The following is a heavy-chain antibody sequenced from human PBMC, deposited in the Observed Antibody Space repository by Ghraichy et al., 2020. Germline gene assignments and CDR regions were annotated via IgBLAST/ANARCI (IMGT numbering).Heavy chain of an antibody. J-gene: IGHJ3*02. CDR1: GYTFTSYG. CDR3: ARDQGYDYVWGSYRPADI. V-gene: IGHV1-18*04. CDR2: ISAYNGNT. Sequence: ASVKVFCKASGYTFTSYGISWVRQAPGQGLEWMGWISAYNGNTNYAQKRQGRVTMTTDTSTSTAYMELRSLRSDDTAVYYCARDQGYDYVWGSYRPADIWGQRTMVTVSS. D-gene: IGHD3-16*02.